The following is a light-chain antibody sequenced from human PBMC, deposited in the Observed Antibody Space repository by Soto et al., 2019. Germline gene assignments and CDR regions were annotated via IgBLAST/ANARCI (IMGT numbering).Light chain of an antibody. CDR2: AAS. Sequence: DIQMTQSPSSLSASVGDRVTITCRASQNINIYLNWYQQKPGKAPQVLIYAASSFQSGVPSRFTGSGSATDITLTTSSLQSEDFGTYYCQQSYSTPRTFGHGTKLEIK. V-gene: IGKV1-39*01. CDR3: QQSYSTPRT. J-gene: IGKJ2*01. CDR1: QNINIY.